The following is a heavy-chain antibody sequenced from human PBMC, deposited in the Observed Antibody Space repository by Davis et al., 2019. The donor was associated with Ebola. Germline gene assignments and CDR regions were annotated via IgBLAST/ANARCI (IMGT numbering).Heavy chain of an antibody. J-gene: IGHJ6*02. CDR3: ARDQHSNYRGDYYYGMDV. Sequence: PSETLSLTCAVYGGSFSGYYWSWIRQPPGKGLEWIGEINHSGSTNYNPSLKSRVTISVDTSKNQFSLKLSSVTAADTAVYYCARDQHSNYRGDYYYGMDVWGQGTTVTVSS. D-gene: IGHD4-11*01. CDR2: INHSGST. V-gene: IGHV4-34*01. CDR1: GGSFSGYY.